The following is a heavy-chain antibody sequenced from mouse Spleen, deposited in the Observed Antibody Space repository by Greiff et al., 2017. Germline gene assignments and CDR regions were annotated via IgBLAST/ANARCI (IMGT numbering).Heavy chain of an antibody. D-gene: IGHD1-1*01. Sequence: QVQLQQPGAELVMPGASVKLSCKASGYTFTSYWMHWVKQRPGQGLEWIGEIDPSDSYTNYNQKFKGKATLTVDKSSSTAYMQLSSLTSEDSAVYYCARRYYYGSSFFFDYWGQGTTLTVSS. CDR3: ARRYYYGSSFFFDY. CDR1: GYTFTSYW. V-gene: IGHV1-69*01. J-gene: IGHJ2*01. CDR2: IDPSDSYT.